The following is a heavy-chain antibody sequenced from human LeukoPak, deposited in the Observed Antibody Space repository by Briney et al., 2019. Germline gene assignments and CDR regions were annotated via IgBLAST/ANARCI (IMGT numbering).Heavy chain of an antibody. CDR3: ARGPPGNYYYYMDV. V-gene: IGHV3-30*04. CDR1: GFTFSNYA. Sequence: GGSLRLSCAASGFTFSNYAMHWVRQAPGKGLEWVTLISYDGSNKYYADSVKGRFTVSRDNSKNTLYLQMNSLRAEDTAVYYCARGPPGNYYYYMDVWGKGTTVTVSS. CDR2: ISYDGSNK. J-gene: IGHJ6*03.